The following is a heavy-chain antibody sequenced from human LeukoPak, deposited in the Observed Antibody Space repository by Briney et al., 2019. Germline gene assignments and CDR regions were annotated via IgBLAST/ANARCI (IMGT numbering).Heavy chain of an antibody. CDR3: ARGVMGPLGAFDI. CDR2: INPNSGGT. V-gene: IGHV1-2*04. D-gene: IGHD2-21*01. Sequence: ASVKVSCKASGYTFTSYDINWVRQATGQGLEWMGWINPNSGGTNYAQKFQGWVTMTRDTSISTAYMEPSRLRSDDTAVYYCARGVMGPLGAFDIWGQGTMVTVSS. J-gene: IGHJ3*02. CDR1: GYTFTSYD.